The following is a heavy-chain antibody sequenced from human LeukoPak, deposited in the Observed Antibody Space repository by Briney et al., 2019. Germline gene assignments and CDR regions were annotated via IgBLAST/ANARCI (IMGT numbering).Heavy chain of an antibody. CDR2: ISTYNGNT. Sequence: VASVKVSCKTSGYTFINFGISWVRQAPGQGLEWVGWISTYNGNTNYAEKFQDRVTMSTDTSTNTGYMEMRSLKSGDTAVYFCARYVDGDADYYYYYMDVWGKGTTVTVSS. CDR3: ARYVDGDADYYYYYMDV. D-gene: IGHD5-24*01. J-gene: IGHJ6*03. V-gene: IGHV1-18*01. CDR1: GYTFINFG.